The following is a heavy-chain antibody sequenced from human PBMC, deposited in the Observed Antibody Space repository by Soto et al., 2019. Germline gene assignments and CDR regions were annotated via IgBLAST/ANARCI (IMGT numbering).Heavy chain of an antibody. V-gene: IGHV3-74*03. D-gene: IGHD5-18*01. CDR2: IDGGGRST. CDR3: ARGPQGYSYGRL. CDR1: GITFTTSY. J-gene: IGHJ4*02. Sequence: GGSLRLSCAASGITFTTSYLHWVRQAPGKGLVWVSRIDGGGRSTEYADSVKGRFTISRDNTKNTLYLQMNSLKAEDTAVYYCARGPQGYSYGRLWGQGTLVTVSS.